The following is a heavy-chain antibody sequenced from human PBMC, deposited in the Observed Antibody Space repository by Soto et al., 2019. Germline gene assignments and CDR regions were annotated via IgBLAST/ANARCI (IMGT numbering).Heavy chain of an antibody. V-gene: IGHV5-10-1*01. CDR3: ARSRMAMQRFDP. J-gene: IGHJ5*02. Sequence: ESLKISCKGSGYSFTSYWISWVRQMPGKGLEWMGRIDPSDSYTNYSPSFQGHVTISADKSISTAYLQWSSLKASDTAMYYCARSRMAMQRFDPWGQGTLVTVYS. D-gene: IGHD2-2*01. CDR2: IDPSDSYT. CDR1: GYSFTSYW.